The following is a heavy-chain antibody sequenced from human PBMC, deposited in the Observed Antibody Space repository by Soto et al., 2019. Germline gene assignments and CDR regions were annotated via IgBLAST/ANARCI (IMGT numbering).Heavy chain of an antibody. V-gene: IGHV3-30*03. CDR2: ISYDGSNK. J-gene: IGHJ3*02. CDR1: GFTFSSYG. CDR3: ARDAGDYGAFDI. D-gene: IGHD4-17*01. Sequence: GGSLRLSCTASGFTFSSYGMHWVRQAPGKGLEWVAVISYDGSNKYYADSVKGRFTISRDNSKNTLYLQMNSLRAEDTAVYYCARDAGDYGAFDIWGQGTMVTVSS.